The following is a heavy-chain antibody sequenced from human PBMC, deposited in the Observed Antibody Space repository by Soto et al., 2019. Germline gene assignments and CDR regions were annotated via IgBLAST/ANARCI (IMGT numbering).Heavy chain of an antibody. CDR3: ARASRDIVVVVAATFETDGWFAP. V-gene: IGHV1-2*02. J-gene: IGHJ5*02. CDR1: GYTFTGYY. Sequence: QVQLVQSGAEVKKPGASVKVSCKASGYTFTGYYMHWVRQAPGQGLEWMGGINPNSGGTNYAQKCQGRVAMTRDTSISTAYMGLSRLRSDDTAVYYCARASRDIVVVVAATFETDGWFAPWGQGTLVTVSS. CDR2: INPNSGGT. D-gene: IGHD2-15*01.